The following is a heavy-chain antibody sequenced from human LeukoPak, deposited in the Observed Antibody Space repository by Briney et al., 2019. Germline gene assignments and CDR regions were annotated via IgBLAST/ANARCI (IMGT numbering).Heavy chain of an antibody. V-gene: IGHV3-23*01. Sequence: GGSLRLSCAASGFTFSTYAMNWVRQAPGKGLEWVSAISGSGAKTYYADFVKGRFTISRDNSKNTLYLQMNSLRAEDTAVYYCAKEYSGSFSPFPSYFDYWGQGTLVTVSS. CDR1: GFTFSTYA. D-gene: IGHD1-26*01. CDR2: ISGSGAKT. J-gene: IGHJ4*02. CDR3: AKEYSGSFSPFPSYFDY.